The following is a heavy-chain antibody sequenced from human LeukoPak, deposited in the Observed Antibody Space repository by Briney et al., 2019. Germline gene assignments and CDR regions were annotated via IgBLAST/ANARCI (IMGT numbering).Heavy chain of an antibody. J-gene: IGHJ5*02. V-gene: IGHV4-59*01. CDR2: IYYSGST. Sequence: SETLSLTCTVSGGSISSYYWSWIRQPPGKGLEWIGYIYYSGSTNYNPSLKSRVTISVDTSKNQFSLKLTSVTAADTAVYYCARDVRRQLAHNWFDPWGQGTLVTVSS. CDR3: ARDVRRQLAHNWFDP. D-gene: IGHD6-13*01. CDR1: GGSISSYY.